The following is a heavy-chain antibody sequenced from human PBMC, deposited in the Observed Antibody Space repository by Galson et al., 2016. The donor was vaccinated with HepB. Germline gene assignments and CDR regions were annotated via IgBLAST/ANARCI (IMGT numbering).Heavy chain of an antibody. CDR1: GXXFSXXX. CDR3: TREVAPFSGDDFGPQGSPVSVXSASTXGPXXXPLXXXSXXXSEXXXALXXXVKDYF. Sequence: SLRLXCAGSGXXFSXXXMNXXXQAXXKGLEXVSXIRSDGALVFYAASVRGRFTISRDNTKNSLFLQMDSPRAEDTAVYYCTREVAPFSGDDFGPQGSPVSVXSASTXGPXXXPLXXXSXXXSEXXXALXXXVKDYF. D-gene: IGHD5-12*01. V-gene: IGHV3-21*06. J-gene: IGHJ1*01. CDR2: IRSDGALV.